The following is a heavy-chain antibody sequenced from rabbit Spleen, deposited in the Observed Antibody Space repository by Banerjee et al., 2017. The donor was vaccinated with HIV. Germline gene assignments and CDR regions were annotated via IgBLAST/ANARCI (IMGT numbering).Heavy chain of an antibody. Sequence: QSLEESGGDLVKPGASLTLTCTASGLDFSSSDWIYWVRQAPGKGLEWIGYIDPVFGNTYYASWVNGRFTISRSTSLNTVTLQMTSLTAADTATYFCARGVSAGYDEYGYVPFYFTFWGPGTLVTVS. CDR3: ARGVSAGYDEYGYVPFYFTF. D-gene: IGHD6-1*01. J-gene: IGHJ4*01. CDR1: GLDFSSSDW. V-gene: IGHV1S43*01. CDR2: IDPVFGNT.